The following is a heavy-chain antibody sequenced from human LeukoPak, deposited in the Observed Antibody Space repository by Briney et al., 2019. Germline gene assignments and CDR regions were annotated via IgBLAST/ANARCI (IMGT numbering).Heavy chain of an antibody. V-gene: IGHV4-34*01. Sequence: SETLSLTCAVYGGSFSGYYWSWIRQPPGKGLEWIGSIYHSGSTYYNPSLKSRVTISVDTSKNQFSLKLSSVTAADTAVYYCARDYGGNSDYWGQGTLVTVSS. D-gene: IGHD4-23*01. J-gene: IGHJ4*02. CDR3: ARDYGGNSDY. CDR2: IYHSGST. CDR1: GGSFSGYY.